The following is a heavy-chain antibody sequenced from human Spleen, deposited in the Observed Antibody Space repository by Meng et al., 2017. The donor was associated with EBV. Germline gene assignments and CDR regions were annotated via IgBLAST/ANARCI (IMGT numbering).Heavy chain of an antibody. V-gene: IGHV1-3*04. D-gene: IGHD6-13*01. CDR2: IHTGNGDT. CDR3: AKGAGAASWYYFDS. CDR1: GYTLTSYA. Sequence: QVQLVKSGAEVKKPGASVKVSCKTSGYTLTSYAMHWVRQAPGQRLEWMGWIHTGNGDTKYSQKFQGRVTITRDTSASTAYMDLSSLRSEDTAVYYCAKGAGAASWYYFDSWGQGTLVTVSS. J-gene: IGHJ4*02.